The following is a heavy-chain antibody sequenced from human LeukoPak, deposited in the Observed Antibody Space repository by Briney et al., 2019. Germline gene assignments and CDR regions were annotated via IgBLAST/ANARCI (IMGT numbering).Heavy chain of an antibody. Sequence: PGGSLRLSCAASGFTFGDFGMSWVRQAPGKGLEWVSGINWNGGRTGYADSVKGRFTISRDNAKKSLYLQMNSLRAEDTAVYYCARDAEVGTLFGVLSRYNWFDPWGQGALVTVSS. J-gene: IGHJ5*02. CDR2: INWNGGRT. V-gene: IGHV3-20*04. D-gene: IGHD3-3*01. CDR1: GFTFGDFG. CDR3: ARDAEVGTLFGVLSRYNWFDP.